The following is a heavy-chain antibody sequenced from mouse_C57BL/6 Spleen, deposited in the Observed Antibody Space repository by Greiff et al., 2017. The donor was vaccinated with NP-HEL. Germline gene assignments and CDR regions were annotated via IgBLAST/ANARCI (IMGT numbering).Heavy chain of an antibody. D-gene: IGHD1-1*01. Sequence: EVKLQESGGGLVKPGGSLKLSCAASGFTFSSYAMSWVRQTPEKRLEWVATISDGGSYTYYPDNVKGRFTISRDNAKNNLYLQMSHLKSEDTAMYYCARGEGYYGISWFAYWGQGTLVTVSA. CDR1: GFTFSSYA. CDR3: ARGEGYYGISWFAY. CDR2: ISDGGSYT. J-gene: IGHJ3*01. V-gene: IGHV5-4*03.